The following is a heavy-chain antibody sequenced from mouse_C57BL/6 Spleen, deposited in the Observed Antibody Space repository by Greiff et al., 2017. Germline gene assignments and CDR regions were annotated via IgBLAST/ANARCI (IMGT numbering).Heavy chain of an antibody. J-gene: IGHJ4*01. CDR3: ASFITTVVATGDAMGY. D-gene: IGHD1-1*01. CDR2: LDPANGNT. V-gene: IGHV14-3*01. CDR1: GFNIKNTY. Sequence: VQLQQSVAELVRPGASVKLSCTASGFNIKNTYMHWVKQWPEQGLEWIGRLDPANGNTKSARKPPGKAPIPADTSSNTAYLQLSSLTSDDTAIYYCASFITTVVATGDAMGYWGQGTSVTVSS.